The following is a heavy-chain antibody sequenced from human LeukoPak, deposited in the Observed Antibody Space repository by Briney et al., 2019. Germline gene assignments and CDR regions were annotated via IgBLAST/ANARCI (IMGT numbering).Heavy chain of an antibody. V-gene: IGHV4-4*02. D-gene: IGHD3-9*01. CDR3: ARVKYYDILTGYPYWYFDL. CDR2: IFHSGRV. Sequence: SETLSLTCDISGDSISTPHWWSWVRQPPGKGLEWIGEIFHSGRVNYIPSLQSRVTISLDKSKNQISLEVNSVTAADTAVYYCARVKYYDILTGYPYWYFDLWGRGTLVTVSS. J-gene: IGHJ2*01. CDR1: GDSISTPHW.